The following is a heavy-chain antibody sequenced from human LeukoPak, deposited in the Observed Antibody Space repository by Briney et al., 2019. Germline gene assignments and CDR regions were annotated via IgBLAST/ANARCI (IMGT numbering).Heavy chain of an antibody. Sequence: GGSLRLSCSASGFTFTTYGMNWVRQAPGKGLEWVSGIGGSGIRTYYADSVKGRFIISRDNSRNTLYLQMNSLRAEDTAVYCCTGRVGATHISDYWGQGTLVTVSS. CDR2: IGGSGIRT. V-gene: IGHV3-23*01. CDR1: GFTFTTYG. D-gene: IGHD1-26*01. J-gene: IGHJ4*02. CDR3: TGRVGATHISDY.